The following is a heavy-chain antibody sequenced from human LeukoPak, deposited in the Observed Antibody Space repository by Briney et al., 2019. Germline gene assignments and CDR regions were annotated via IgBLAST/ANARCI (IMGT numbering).Heavy chain of an antibody. CDR2: TYWNNDK. CDR3: AHKGRGSGSYTM. Sequence: SGPTLVKPTQTLTLTCTFSGFSLSTTGVAVAWIRQPPGKALEWLAVTYWNNDKSYSPSLKSRLTITKDTSKNQVVRIMANMDPVDTGTYYCAHKGRGSGSYTMWGQGTLVTVSS. CDR1: GFSLSTTGVA. J-gene: IGHJ4*02. D-gene: IGHD3-10*01. V-gene: IGHV2-5*01.